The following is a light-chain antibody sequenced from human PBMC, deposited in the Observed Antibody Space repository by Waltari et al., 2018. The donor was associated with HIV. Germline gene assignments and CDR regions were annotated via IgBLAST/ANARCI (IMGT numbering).Light chain of an antibody. CDR1: QSVSSSY. CDR2: GAS. CDR3: QQYDSSPP. V-gene: IGKV3-20*01. J-gene: IGKJ5*01. Sequence: EIVLTQSPGTLSLSPGERATLSCRASQSVSSSYLAWYQQKPGQAPRLLIYGASSRATGIPDRFSGSGSGTDFTLTISRLEPEDFAVYYCQQYDSSPPFGQGTRLEIK.